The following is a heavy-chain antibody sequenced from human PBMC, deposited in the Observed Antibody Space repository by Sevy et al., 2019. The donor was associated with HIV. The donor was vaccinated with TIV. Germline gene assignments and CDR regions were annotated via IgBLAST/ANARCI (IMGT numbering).Heavy chain of an antibody. CDR2: ISYDGSNK. Sequence: GSLRLSCAASGFTFSSYAMHWVRQAPGKGLEWVAVISYDGSNKYYVDSVKGRFTISRDNSKNTLYLQMNSLRAEDTAVYYCARDQYYDSSGSPYFDYWGQGTLVTVSS. CDR1: GFTFSSYA. J-gene: IGHJ4*02. CDR3: ARDQYYDSSGSPYFDY. D-gene: IGHD3-22*01. V-gene: IGHV3-30-3*01.